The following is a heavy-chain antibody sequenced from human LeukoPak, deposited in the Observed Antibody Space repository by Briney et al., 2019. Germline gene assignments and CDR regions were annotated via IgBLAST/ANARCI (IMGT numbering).Heavy chain of an antibody. CDR2: ISGNSIST. Sequence: GGSLRLSCVVSGFTFSGYAMSWVRQAPGKGLEWVSVISGNSISTYYADSAKGRFTISRDNSKNTLYLQMNSLRAEDTAVYYCAKESPHFDYWGQGTLVTVSS. V-gene: IGHV3-23*01. J-gene: IGHJ4*02. CDR1: GFTFSGYA. CDR3: AKESPHFDY.